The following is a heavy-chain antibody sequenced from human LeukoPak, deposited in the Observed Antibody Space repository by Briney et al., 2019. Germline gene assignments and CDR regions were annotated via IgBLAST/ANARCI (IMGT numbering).Heavy chain of an antibody. Sequence: SSETLSLTCTVSGGSISSSAYYWGWVRQPPGKGLEWIGSIYYSGGTYYNPSLKSRVTISVDTSKNQFSLKLSSVTAADTAVFYCARHLNYYDSSAQKAFDIWGQGTMVTVSS. D-gene: IGHD3-22*01. J-gene: IGHJ3*02. CDR3: ARHLNYYDSSAQKAFDI. CDR1: GGSISSSAYY. CDR2: IYYSGGT. V-gene: IGHV4-39*01.